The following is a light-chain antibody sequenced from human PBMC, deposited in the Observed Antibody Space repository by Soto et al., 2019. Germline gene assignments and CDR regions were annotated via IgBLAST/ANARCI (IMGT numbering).Light chain of an antibody. CDR1: QGIRND. V-gene: IGKV1-6*01. J-gene: IGKJ1*01. CDR3: LQDINYPWT. Sequence: IHITHSPSSLSASVGDRGTITSRARQGIRNDLGWYQQKPGKPPKVLIYGASNLQSGVPPRFSGSGSGTDFTLAISSLQPEDSATYYCLQDINYPWTFGQGTKVDIK. CDR2: GAS.